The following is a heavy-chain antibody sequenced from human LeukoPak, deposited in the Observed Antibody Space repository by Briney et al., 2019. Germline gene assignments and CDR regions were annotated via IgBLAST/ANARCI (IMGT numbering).Heavy chain of an antibody. J-gene: IGHJ4*02. CDR2: IYYSGNT. CDR3: ARVRLVGYDILTGYYSFDY. CDR1: GGSISTYS. V-gene: IGHV4-59*01. D-gene: IGHD3-9*01. Sequence: SETLSLTCTVSGGSISTYSWSWIRQPPGKGLEWIGYIYYSGNTNYNPSLKSRVTISVDTSKNQFSLKLSSVTAADTAVYYCARVRLVGYDILTGYYSFDYWGRGTLVTVSS.